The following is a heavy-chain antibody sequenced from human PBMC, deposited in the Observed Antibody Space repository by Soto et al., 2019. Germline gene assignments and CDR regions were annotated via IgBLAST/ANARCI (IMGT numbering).Heavy chain of an antibody. CDR2: IYFTGST. CDR1: GGSISSNY. J-gene: IGHJ4*02. Sequence: SETLSLTCTVSGGSISSNYWSWIRQSAGKGLEWIGRIYFTGSTNYNPSLKSRVNMSVDTSKNQFSLKLSSVTAADTAVYYCARGGGYDSFDFWGQGIQVTVSS. V-gene: IGHV4-4*07. D-gene: IGHD2-15*01. CDR3: ARGGGYDSFDF.